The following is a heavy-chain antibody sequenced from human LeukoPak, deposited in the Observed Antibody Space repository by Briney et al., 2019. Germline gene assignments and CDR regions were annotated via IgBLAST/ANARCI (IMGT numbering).Heavy chain of an antibody. CDR1: GFTFTNAW. CDR3: TTISSTGDLDF. V-gene: IGHV3-15*01. CDR2: IKSKTDGGTP. D-gene: IGHD1-1*01. J-gene: IGHJ4*01. Sequence: KSGGSLRLSCAASGFTFTNAWMTWVRHAPGKGLDGVGRIKSKTDGGTPGYAAPVKDRFTISRDDSTNTLYLQMNSLKTDDTAVYYCTTISSTGDLDFWGHGTLVTVSS.